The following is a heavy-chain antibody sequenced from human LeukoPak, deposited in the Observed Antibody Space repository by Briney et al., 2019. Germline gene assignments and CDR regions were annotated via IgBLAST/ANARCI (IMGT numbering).Heavy chain of an antibody. CDR3: APWEVVTATLDY. J-gene: IGHJ4*02. CDR2: ISYDGSNK. Sequence: GSLRLSCAASGLTFSSYATNWVRQAPGKGLEWVAVISYDGSNKYYADSVKGRFTISRDNSKNTLYLQMNSLRAEDTAVYYCAPWEVVTATLDYWGQGTLVTVSS. V-gene: IGHV3-30*04. CDR1: GLTFSSYA. D-gene: IGHD2-21*02.